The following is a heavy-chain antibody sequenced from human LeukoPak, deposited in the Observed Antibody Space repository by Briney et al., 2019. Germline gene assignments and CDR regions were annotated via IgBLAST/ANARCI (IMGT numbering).Heavy chain of an antibody. CDR3: ARGRPTFRFDWSSLVLLPKDYYFDY. Sequence: SETLSLTCAVYGGSFSGYYWSWIRQPPGKGLEWIGEINHSGSTNYNPSLKSRVTISVDTSKNQFSLKLSSVTAADTAVYYCARGRPTFRFDWSSLVLLPKDYYFDYWGQGTLVTVSS. CDR2: INHSGST. V-gene: IGHV4-34*01. J-gene: IGHJ4*02. CDR1: GGSFSGYY. D-gene: IGHD3-9*01.